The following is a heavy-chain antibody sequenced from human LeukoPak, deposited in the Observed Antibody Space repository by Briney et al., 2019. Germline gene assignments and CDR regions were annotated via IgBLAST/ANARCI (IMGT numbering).Heavy chain of an antibody. J-gene: IGHJ4*02. D-gene: IGHD3-10*01. Sequence: GGSLRLSCEGSGFSFNGYAMSWVRQAPGKGLEWVAVTGGSDDNTHYADSVKGRFSISRDTSENRLFLQMNSLRPDDSALYYCTKSLSAGLSGGGYLAYWGQGTLATVS. CDR3: TKSLSAGLSGGGYLAY. V-gene: IGHV3-23*01. CDR2: TGGSDDNT. CDR1: GFSFNGYA.